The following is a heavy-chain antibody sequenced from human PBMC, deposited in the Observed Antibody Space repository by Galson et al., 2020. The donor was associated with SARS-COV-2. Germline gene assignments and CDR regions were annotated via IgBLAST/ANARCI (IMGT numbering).Heavy chain of an antibody. D-gene: IGHD6-13*01. CDR2: IYNSGST. J-gene: IGHJ4*02. Sequence: SEPLSPTCTVSGGSISTGDYYWSWIRPPPGKGLEWIWFIYNSGSTYYNPSLTSGVTISVDRSKNQSSLKLSSVTASATAVYYCARNPAIAALGYWGQGTLVTVSS. CDR3: ARNPAIAALGY. V-gene: IGHV4-30-4*08. CDR1: GGSISTGDYY.